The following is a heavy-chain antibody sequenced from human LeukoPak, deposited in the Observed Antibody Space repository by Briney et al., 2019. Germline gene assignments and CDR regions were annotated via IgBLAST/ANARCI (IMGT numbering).Heavy chain of an antibody. J-gene: IGHJ4*02. CDR3: ARQSRDGSKTRGYYFDY. CDR1: GYSFADYW. Sequence: GESLKISCQGSGYSFADYWIGWVRQMPGKGLDWMGIIYPGDSDTRYSPSFQGQVTISADKSISTVYLQWSSLKASDTAMYYCARQSRDGSKTRGYYFDYWGQGTLVTVSS. V-gene: IGHV5-51*01. CDR2: IYPGDSDT. D-gene: IGHD3-10*01.